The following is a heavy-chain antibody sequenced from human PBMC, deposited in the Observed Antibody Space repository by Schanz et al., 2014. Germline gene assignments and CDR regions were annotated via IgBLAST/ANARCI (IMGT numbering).Heavy chain of an antibody. V-gene: IGHV3-33*01. D-gene: IGHD4-17*01. J-gene: IGHJ4*02. Sequence: QLVGSGGGLIQPGGSLRLSCAASGFAFSVYGMHWVRQAPGKGPEWVAVIWNNGVTKYYADSVRGRFTISRDRFQNTLYLRMSSLRAEDTAVYYCARPRFDYGEVDYWGQGTLVTVSS. CDR3: ARPRFDYGEVDY. CDR2: IWNNGVTK. CDR1: GFAFSVYG.